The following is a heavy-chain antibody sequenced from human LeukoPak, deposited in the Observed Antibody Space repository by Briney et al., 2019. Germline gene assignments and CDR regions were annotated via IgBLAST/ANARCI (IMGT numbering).Heavy chain of an antibody. CDR3: ARHGSYCFDT. J-gene: IGHJ4*02. Sequence: SETLSLTCGVSGGSFSISYWSWIRQPPGKGLEWIGQIYHSGGANYNPSLRSRVTISIDTSKNQLSLRLSSVTAADTAVYYCARHGSYCFDTWGQGALVTVSS. CDR2: IYHSGGA. CDR1: GGSFSISY. V-gene: IGHV4-34*01. D-gene: IGHD3-10*01.